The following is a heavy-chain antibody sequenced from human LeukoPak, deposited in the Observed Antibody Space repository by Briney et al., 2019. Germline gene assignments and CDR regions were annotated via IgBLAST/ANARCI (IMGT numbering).Heavy chain of an antibody. V-gene: IGHV4-59*08. CDR1: GGSISSYY. D-gene: IGHD3-10*01. CDR2: IYYSGST. Sequence: SETLSLTCTVSGGSISSYYRSWIRQPPGKGLEWIGYIYYSGSTNYNPSLKSRVTISVDTSKNQFSLKLSSVTAADTAVYYCARRYGSGSYYHYYYMDVWGKGTTVTVSS. J-gene: IGHJ6*03. CDR3: ARRYGSGSYYHYYYMDV.